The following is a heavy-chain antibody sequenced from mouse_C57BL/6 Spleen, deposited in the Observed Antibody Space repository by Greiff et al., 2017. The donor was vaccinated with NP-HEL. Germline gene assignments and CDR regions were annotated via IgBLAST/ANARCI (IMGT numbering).Heavy chain of an antibody. Sequence: QVQLQQSGAELVRPGASVTLSCKASGYTFTDYEMHWVKQTPVHGLEWIGAIYPGTGGTAYNQKFKGKAILTADKSSSTAYMELRSLTSEDSAVYYCTNYYYYAMDDWGQGTSVTVSS. CDR2: IYPGTGGT. CDR3: TNYYYYAMDD. V-gene: IGHV1-15*01. J-gene: IGHJ4*01. CDR1: GYTFTDYE. D-gene: IGHD1-1*01.